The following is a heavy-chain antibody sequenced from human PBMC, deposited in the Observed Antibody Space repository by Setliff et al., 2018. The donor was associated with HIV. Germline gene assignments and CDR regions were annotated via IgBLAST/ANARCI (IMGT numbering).Heavy chain of an antibody. CDR2: INHSGST. D-gene: IGHD6-19*01. V-gene: IGHV4-39*07. CDR3: ARHSGAGVY. CDR1: GGSISSSTYY. J-gene: IGHJ4*02. Sequence: PSETLSLTCTVSGGSISSSTYYWGWIRQPPGKGLEWIGEINHSGSTNYNPSLKSRVTISVDTSKNQFSLKLSSVTAADTAVYYCARHSGAGVYWGQGTLVTVSS.